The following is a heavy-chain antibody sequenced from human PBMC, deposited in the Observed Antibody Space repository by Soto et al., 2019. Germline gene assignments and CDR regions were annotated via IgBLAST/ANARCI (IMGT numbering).Heavy chain of an antibody. J-gene: IGHJ5*01. D-gene: IGHD3-10*01. CDR3: AYSYNYYYGSGSYGWFDP. V-gene: IGHV1-8*01. Sequence: EWMGWMNPNSGNTGYAQKFQGRVTMTRKTYISTAYMELSSLRSEDTAVYYCAYSYNYYYGSGSYGWFDPWGQGTLVTVSS. CDR2: MNPNSGNT.